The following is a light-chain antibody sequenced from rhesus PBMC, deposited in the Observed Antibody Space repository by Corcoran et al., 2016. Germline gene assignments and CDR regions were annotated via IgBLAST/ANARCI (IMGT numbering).Light chain of an antibody. V-gene: IGLV2S7*01. CDR1: SSDVGAYNS. J-gene: IGLJ1*01. CDR2: GVT. CDR3: CSYTTTTTYI. Sequence: APTQPPSVSGSPGQSVTISCTGTSSDVGAYNSVSWYQQHPGKAPKLIIYGVTKRPSGVSDRFSGSKSGNTASLTISGLQTDDEADYFCCSYTTTTTYIFGVGTRLTVL.